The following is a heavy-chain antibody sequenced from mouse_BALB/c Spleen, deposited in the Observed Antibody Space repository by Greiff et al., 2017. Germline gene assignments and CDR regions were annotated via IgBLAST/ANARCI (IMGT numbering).Heavy chain of an antibody. CDR3: VRRSSYYYGSNWYFDV. Sequence: EVQLVESGGGLVQPKGSLKLSCAASGFTFNTYAMNWVRQAPGKGLEWVARIRSKSNNYATYYADSVKDRFTISRDDSQSMLYLQMNNLKTEDTAMYYCVRRSSYYYGSNWYFDVWGAGTTVTVSS. CDR2: IRSKSNNYAT. CDR1: GFTFNTYA. D-gene: IGHD1-1*01. V-gene: IGHV10-1*02. J-gene: IGHJ1*01.